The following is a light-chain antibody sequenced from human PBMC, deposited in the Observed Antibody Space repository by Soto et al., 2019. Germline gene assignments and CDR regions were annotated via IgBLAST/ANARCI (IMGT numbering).Light chain of an antibody. Sequence: DVLMTQSPLSLPVTPGEQASISCRSSQSLLHSNGYNYLDWYLQKPGQSPQLLIYLGSNRASGVPDRFSGSGSGTDFTLKISRVEAEDVGVYYCMQPLQSWTFGQGTKVDI. CDR1: QSLLHSNGYNY. V-gene: IGKV2-28*01. J-gene: IGKJ1*01. CDR2: LGS. CDR3: MQPLQSWT.